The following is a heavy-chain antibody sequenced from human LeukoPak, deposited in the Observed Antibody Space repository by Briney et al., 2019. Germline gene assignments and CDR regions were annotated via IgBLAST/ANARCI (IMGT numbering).Heavy chain of an antibody. CDR2: IYYTGRT. D-gene: IGHD3-10*01. CDR3: ARPLLWFGEFGY. V-gene: IGHV4-39*01. Sequence: ESSETLSLTCTVSGASISSSTYYWGWIRQPPGKGLEWIGTIYYTGRTYYNPSLKSRVTLSVDTSKNQFSLKLTSVTAADTAVYYCARPLLWFGEFGYWGQGALVTVSP. CDR1: GASISSSTYY. J-gene: IGHJ4*02.